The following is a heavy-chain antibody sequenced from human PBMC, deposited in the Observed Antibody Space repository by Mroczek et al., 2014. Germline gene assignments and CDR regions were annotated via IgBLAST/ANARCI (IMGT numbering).Heavy chain of an antibody. Sequence: VQLLESGPGLVKPSQTLSLTCTVSGGSISSGGYYWSWIRQHPGKGLEWIGYIYYSGSTYYNPSLKSRVTISVDTSKNQFSLKLSSVTAADTAVYYCARDSNGDYVLRGFDYWGQGTLVTVSS. CDR2: IYYSGST. V-gene: IGHV4-31*03. J-gene: IGHJ4*02. CDR3: ARDSNGDYVLRGFDY. D-gene: IGHD4-17*01. CDR1: GGSISSGGYY.